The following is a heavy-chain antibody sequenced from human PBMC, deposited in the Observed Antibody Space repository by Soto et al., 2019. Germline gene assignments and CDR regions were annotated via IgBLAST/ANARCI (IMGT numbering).Heavy chain of an antibody. J-gene: IGHJ4*02. D-gene: IGHD1-26*01. CDR3: AKSSVGPFDY. V-gene: IGHV3-9*01. CDR1: GFTFDDYA. Sequence: SLRLSCAASGFTFDDYAMHWVRQAPGKGLEWVSGISWNSGSIGYADSVKGRFTISRDNAKNSLYLQMNSLRAEDTALYYCAKSSVGPFDYWGQGTLVTVSS. CDR2: ISWNSGSI.